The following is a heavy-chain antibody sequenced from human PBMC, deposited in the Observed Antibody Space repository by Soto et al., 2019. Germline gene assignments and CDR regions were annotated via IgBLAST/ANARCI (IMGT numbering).Heavy chain of an antibody. J-gene: IGHJ4*02. D-gene: IGHD6-13*01. Sequence: QVQLVQSGAEVKKPGASVKVSCKASGYTFTSYAIHWVRQAPGQRLEWMGWINAGNSNPKYSQRFQGRVTITRDTSATTAYMELSSLRSEDTAVYFCARGIASAYIDYWGQGILVTVSS. CDR1: GYTFTSYA. CDR3: ARGIASAYIDY. V-gene: IGHV1-3*01. CDR2: INAGNSNP.